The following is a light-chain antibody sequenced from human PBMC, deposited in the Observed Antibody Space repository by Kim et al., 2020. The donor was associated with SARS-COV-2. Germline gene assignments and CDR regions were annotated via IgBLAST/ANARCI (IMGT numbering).Light chain of an antibody. CDR2: GAS. Sequence: DIQLTQSPSSLSTSLGDTVTITCRASQGISDNLAWCQQKPGEAPKSLIYGASTLQGGVPSRFSGTGSGKDFTLTITSLQPDDLAIYFCQQYNIHPITVGQGTRLEIK. V-gene: IGKV1-16*01. J-gene: IGKJ5*01. CDR1: QGISDN. CDR3: QQYNIHPIT.